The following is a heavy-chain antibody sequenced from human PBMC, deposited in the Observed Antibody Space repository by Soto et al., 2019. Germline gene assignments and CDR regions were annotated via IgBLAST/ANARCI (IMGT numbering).Heavy chain of an antibody. J-gene: IGHJ6*02. CDR2: ISYDGSNK. D-gene: IGHD2-2*02. V-gene: IGHV3-30*18. CDR1: GFTFSSYG. CDR3: AKNTIPAAIHPKYHDYYYGMDV. Sequence: PGGSLRLSCAASGFTFSSYGMHWVRQAPGKGLEWVAVISYDGSNKYYADSVKGRFTISRDNSKNTLYLQMNSLRAEDTAVYYCAKNTIPAAIHPKYHDYYYGMDVWGQGTTVTVSS.